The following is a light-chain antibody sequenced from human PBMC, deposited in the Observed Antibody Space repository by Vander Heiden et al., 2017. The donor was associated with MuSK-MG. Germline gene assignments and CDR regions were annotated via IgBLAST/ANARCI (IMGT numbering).Light chain of an antibody. Sequence: DIVSTQSPATLSLSPGERATLSCRASQSVSTYLAWYQQKPGQAPRLLIYDASNRATGIPARFSGSGSGTDFTLTISSLEPEDFAVYYCQQRSDWLTFGGGTRVEIK. CDR3: QQRSDWLT. V-gene: IGKV3-11*01. CDR2: DAS. CDR1: QSVSTY. J-gene: IGKJ4*01.